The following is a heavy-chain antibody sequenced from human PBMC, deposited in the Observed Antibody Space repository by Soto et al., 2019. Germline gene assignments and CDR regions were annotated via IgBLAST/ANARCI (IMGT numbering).Heavy chain of an antibody. D-gene: IGHD3-10*01. CDR3: ARIRSPLWFGELLGGYYFDY. CDR2: IDWDDDK. CDR1: GFSLSTSGMC. J-gene: IGHJ4*02. Sequence: SGPTLVNPTQTLTLTCTFSGFSLSTSGMCVSWIRQPPGKALEWLALIDWDDDKYYSTSLKTRLTISKDTSKNQVVLTMTNMDPVDTATYYCARIRSPLWFGELLGGYYFDYWGQGTLVTVS. V-gene: IGHV2-70*01.